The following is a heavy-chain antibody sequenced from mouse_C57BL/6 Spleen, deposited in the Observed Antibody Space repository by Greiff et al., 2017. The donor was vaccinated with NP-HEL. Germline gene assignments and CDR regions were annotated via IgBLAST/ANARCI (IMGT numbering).Heavy chain of an antibody. CDR1: GFTFSDYY. CDR3: ARPRYSNYGYFDV. CDR2: ISNGGGST. Sequence: EVKLEESGGGLVQPGGSLKLSCAASGFTFSDYYMYWVRQTPEKRLEWVAYISNGGGSTYYPDTVKGRFTISRDNAKNTLYLQMSRLKSEDTAMYYCARPRYSNYGYFDVWGTGTTVTVSS. V-gene: IGHV5-12*01. D-gene: IGHD2-5*01. J-gene: IGHJ1*03.